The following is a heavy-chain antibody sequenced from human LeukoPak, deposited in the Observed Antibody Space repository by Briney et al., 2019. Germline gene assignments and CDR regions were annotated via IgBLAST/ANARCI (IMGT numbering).Heavy chain of an antibody. CDR3: ARSQLRYFDWLTDY. CDR1: GGSFSSGSYY. J-gene: IGHJ4*02. D-gene: IGHD3-9*01. Sequence: SETLSLTCTVSGGSFSSGSYYWSWIRQPPGKGLEWIGYIYYSGSTNYNPSLKSRVTISVDTSKNQFSLKLSSVTAADTAVYYCARSQLRYFDWLTDYWGQGTLVTVSS. V-gene: IGHV4-61*01. CDR2: IYYSGST.